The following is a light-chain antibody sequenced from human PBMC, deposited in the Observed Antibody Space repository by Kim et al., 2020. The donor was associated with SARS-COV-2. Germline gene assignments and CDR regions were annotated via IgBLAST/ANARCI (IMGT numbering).Light chain of an antibody. CDR1: QSVRTN. CDR2: RAS. V-gene: IGKV3-15*01. Sequence: EIVMTQSPATLSVSPGERVTFSCGASQSVRTNLAWYQLKPGQAPRLLIYRASTRATGVPVRFSGSGSGTQFTLTISSLQSEDFAVYYCQQYDNWPPITFGEGTRLEIK. J-gene: IGKJ5*01. CDR3: QQYDNWPPIT.